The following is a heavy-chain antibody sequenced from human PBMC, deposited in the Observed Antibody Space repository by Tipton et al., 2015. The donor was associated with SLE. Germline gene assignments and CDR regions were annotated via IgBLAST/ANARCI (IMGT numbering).Heavy chain of an antibody. CDR2: IYYSGST. CDR3: ARTATSGAVDWYFDL. V-gene: IGHV4-59*01. CDR1: GGSISNYY. Sequence: TLSLTCTVSGGSISNYYWSWIRQPPGKGLYWIGYIYYSGSTNYNPSLKSRVTISVDTSKNQFSLKLSSVTAADTALYYCARTATSGAVDWYFDLWGRGTLVTVSS. D-gene: IGHD2-15*01. J-gene: IGHJ2*01.